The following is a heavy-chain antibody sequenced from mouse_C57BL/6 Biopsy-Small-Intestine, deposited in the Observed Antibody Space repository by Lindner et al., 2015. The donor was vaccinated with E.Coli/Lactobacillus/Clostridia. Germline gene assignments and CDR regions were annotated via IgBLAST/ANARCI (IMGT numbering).Heavy chain of an antibody. J-gene: IGHJ1*01. CDR3: AREGRKAYCTGGDCYTPDGVDI. CDR1: GGTSRNSA. CDR2: IIPFFGTT. Sequence: SVKVSCKASGGTSRNSAISWVRQAPGQGLEWMGGIIPFFGTTNYAQKFKGRVTITADGSTSTAYMELRSLTSEDTAVYYCAREGRKAYCTGGDCYTPDGVDIWGPGTMVTVSS. D-gene: IGHD2-13*01. V-gene: IGHV1-79*01.